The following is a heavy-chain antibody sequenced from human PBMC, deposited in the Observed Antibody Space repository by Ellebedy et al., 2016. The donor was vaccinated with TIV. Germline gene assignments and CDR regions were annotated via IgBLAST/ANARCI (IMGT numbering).Heavy chain of an antibody. D-gene: IGHD2-8*01. J-gene: IGHJ4*02. CDR1: GFTFSSYG. CDR3: AKETRIVLMVYASKYFDY. V-gene: IGHV3-30*18. CDR2: ISYDGSNK. Sequence: GGSLRLSXAASGFTFSSYGMHWVRQAPGKGLEWVAVISYDGSNKYYADSVKGRFTISRDNSKNTLYLQMNSLRAEDTAVYYCAKETRIVLMVYASKYFDYWGQGTLVTVSS.